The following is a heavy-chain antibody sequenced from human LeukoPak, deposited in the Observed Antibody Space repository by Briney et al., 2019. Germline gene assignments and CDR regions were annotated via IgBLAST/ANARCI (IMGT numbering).Heavy chain of an antibody. J-gene: IGHJ4*02. CDR3: AKMEYSSGDFGY. Sequence: GGSLRLSCAASGFTFSSYWMHWVRQAPGKGLLWVSRINTDGSSTTYVDSVKGRFTISRDNAKNTLYLQMNSLRVEDTAVYYCAKMEYSSGDFGYWGQGTLVTVSS. D-gene: IGHD5-18*01. CDR2: INTDGSST. CDR1: GFTFSSYW. V-gene: IGHV3-74*01.